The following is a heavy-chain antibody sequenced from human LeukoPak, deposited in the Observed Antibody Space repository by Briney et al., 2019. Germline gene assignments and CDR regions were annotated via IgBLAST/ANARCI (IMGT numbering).Heavy chain of an antibody. D-gene: IGHD3-10*01. V-gene: IGHV4-39*01. CDR1: GGSISSSSYY. CDR2: IYYSGGT. J-gene: IGHJ4*02. Sequence: SETLSLTCTVSGGSISSSSYYWGWSRQPPGKGLEWIGSIYYSGGTYYNPPLKSRVTISVDTSKNQFSLKLSSVTAADTAVYYCARQYGEYGDLDYWGQGTLVTVSS. CDR3: ARQYGEYGDLDY.